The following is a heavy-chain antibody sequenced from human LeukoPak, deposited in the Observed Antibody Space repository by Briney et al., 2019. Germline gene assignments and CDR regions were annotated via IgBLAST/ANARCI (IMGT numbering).Heavy chain of an antibody. Sequence: GGSLRLSCAASGFTFRSYGMHWVRQAPGKGLEWVAVISYDGTNKYYADSVKGRFTISRDNSKNTLYLQMNSLRAEDTAVYYCARTLEFLGVGRGSLEMLPSDYWGQGTLVTVSS. J-gene: IGHJ4*02. D-gene: IGHD1-26*01. CDR1: GFTFRSYG. CDR3: ARTLEFLGVGRGSLEMLPSDY. V-gene: IGHV3-30*03. CDR2: ISYDGTNK.